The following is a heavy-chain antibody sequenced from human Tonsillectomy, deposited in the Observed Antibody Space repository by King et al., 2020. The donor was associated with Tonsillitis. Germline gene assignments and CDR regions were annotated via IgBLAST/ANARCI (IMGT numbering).Heavy chain of an antibody. J-gene: IGHJ4*02. V-gene: IGHV3-49*03. CDR3: TRGRRD. CDR1: GFTFGDSA. Sequence: DVQLVESGGGLVQPGRSLRLSCKASGFTFGDSAMNWFRQSPERGLEWVGFIRSKSNGGTTEIAASVRGRFTISRDDSKSIAYLQMNSLKSEDTAVYYCTRGRRDWGQGTLVTVAS. CDR2: IRSKSNGGTT.